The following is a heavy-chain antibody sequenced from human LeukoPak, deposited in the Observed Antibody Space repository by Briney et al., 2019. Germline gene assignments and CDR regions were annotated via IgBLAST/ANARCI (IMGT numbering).Heavy chain of an antibody. J-gene: IGHJ6*03. V-gene: IGHV4-4*07. CDR2: IYTSGST. Sequence: SETLSLTCTVPGGSISSYYWSWIRQPAGKGLEWIGRIYTSGSTNYNPSLKSRVTMSVDTSKKQFSLKLRSVPAADTAVYYCAREVPYCSSTSCYDPLYYYYYMDVWGTGTTVTVSS. CDR3: AREVPYCSSTSCYDPLYYYYYMDV. CDR1: GGSISSYY. D-gene: IGHD2-2*01.